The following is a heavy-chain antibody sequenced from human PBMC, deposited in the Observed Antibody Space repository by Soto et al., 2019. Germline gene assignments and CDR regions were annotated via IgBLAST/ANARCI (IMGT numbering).Heavy chain of an antibody. CDR2: FSAYNGNT. CDR1: GYTFTSYG. CDR3: ARDEARYFDWLTKQY. V-gene: IGHV1-18*01. Sequence: QVQLVQSGAEVKKPGASVKVSCKASGYTFTSYGISWVRQAPGQGLAWMGWFSAYNGNTNYAQKLQGRVTMTTDTSTSTAYMELSSLRSDDTAVYYCARDEARYFDWLTKQYWGQGTLVTVSS. J-gene: IGHJ4*02. D-gene: IGHD3-9*01.